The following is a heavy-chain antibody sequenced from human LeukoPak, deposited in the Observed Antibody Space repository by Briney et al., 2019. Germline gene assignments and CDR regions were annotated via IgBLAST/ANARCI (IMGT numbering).Heavy chain of an antibody. V-gene: IGHV4-34*01. Sequence: PSETLSLTCAVYGGSFSGYYWSWIRQPPGKGLEWIGEINHSGSTNYNPSLKSRVTISVDMSKNQFSLKLSSVTAADTAVYYCARSLYLGYYDCVWGSYAYWGQGTLVTVSS. CDR1: GGSFSGYY. CDR3: ARSLYLGYYDCVWGSYAY. D-gene: IGHD3-16*01. CDR2: INHSGST. J-gene: IGHJ4*02.